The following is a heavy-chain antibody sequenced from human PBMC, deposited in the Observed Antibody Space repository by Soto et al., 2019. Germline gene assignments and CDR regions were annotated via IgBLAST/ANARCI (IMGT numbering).Heavy chain of an antibody. V-gene: IGHV3-30*03. J-gene: IGHJ5*02. Sequence: GGSLRLSCAASGFTFSSYGMHWVRQAPGKGLEWVAVISYDGSNKYYADSVKGRFTISRDNSKNTLYLQMNSLRAEDTAVYYCATRITIFGVVPSWGQGTLVTVSS. CDR2: ISYDGSNK. CDR3: ATRITIFGVVPS. D-gene: IGHD3-3*01. CDR1: GFTFSSYG.